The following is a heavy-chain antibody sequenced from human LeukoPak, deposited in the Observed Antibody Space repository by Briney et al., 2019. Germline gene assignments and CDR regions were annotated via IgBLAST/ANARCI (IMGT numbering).Heavy chain of an antibody. J-gene: IGHJ4*02. CDR3: ARGPYSSGWYIDY. CDR1: GFTVSSNY. V-gene: IGHV3-66*01. D-gene: IGHD6-19*01. Sequence: GGSLRLSCAVSGFTVSSNYMSWVRQAPGKGLEWVSVIYRGGSAYYVDSVKGRFTISRDNSKNTLYLQMNSLRAEDTAVYYCARGPYSSGWYIDYWGQGTLVTVSS. CDR2: IYRGGSA.